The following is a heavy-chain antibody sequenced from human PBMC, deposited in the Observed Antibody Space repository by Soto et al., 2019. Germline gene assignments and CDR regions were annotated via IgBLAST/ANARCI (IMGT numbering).Heavy chain of an antibody. D-gene: IGHD6-13*01. V-gene: IGHV3-23*01. CDR3: ARGFSAGKGDQPDF. CDR1: GFTFSSFA. J-gene: IGHJ4*02. CDR2: ISGSGGST. Sequence: PGGSLRLSCAASGFTFSSFAMSWVRQAPGKGLDWVSAISGSGGSTYSADSVKGRFTISRDNSKNTLYLQMSSLRAEDTAVYYCARGFSAGKGDQPDFWGQGSLVTVSS.